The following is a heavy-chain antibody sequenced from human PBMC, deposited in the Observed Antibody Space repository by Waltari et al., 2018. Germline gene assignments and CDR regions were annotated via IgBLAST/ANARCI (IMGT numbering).Heavy chain of an antibody. CDR2: IRNSGGNT. CDR1: GFSFSNYD. V-gene: IGHV3-48*04. CDR3: ARGGAYSGGDY. Sequence: EVQLLESGGGLVQPGGSLRLSCAASGFSFSNYDMAWVRRAPGKGLEWVSGIRNSGGNTYYGDSVKGRFTISRDNAKNSLYLQMNSLRAEDTAVFYCARGGAYSGGDYWGQGTLVTVSS. D-gene: IGHD2-15*01. J-gene: IGHJ4*02.